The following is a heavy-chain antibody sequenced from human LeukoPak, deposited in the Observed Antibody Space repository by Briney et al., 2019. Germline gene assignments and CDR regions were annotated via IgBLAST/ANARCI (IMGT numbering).Heavy chain of an antibody. V-gene: IGHV1-18*01. CDR1: GYTFTSYG. D-gene: IGHD3-22*01. Sequence: ASVKVSCKASGYTFTSYGINWVRQAPGQGLEWMGGISAYSGNTNYAQKFQGRVTMTTDTFTSTAYMELRSLRSDDTAVYYCARDRLGMKVEVPSFDYWGQGTLVTVSS. J-gene: IGHJ4*02. CDR3: ARDRLGMKVEVPSFDY. CDR2: ISAYSGNT.